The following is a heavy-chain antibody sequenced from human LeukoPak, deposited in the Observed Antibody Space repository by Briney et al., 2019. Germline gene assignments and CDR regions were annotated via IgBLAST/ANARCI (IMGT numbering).Heavy chain of an antibody. V-gene: IGHV3-21*01. CDR1: GFTFSSYS. CDR3: AREREELLRAAFDI. Sequence: GGSLRLSCAASGFTFSSYSMNWVRQAPGKGLEWVSSISSSSSYIYHADSVKGRFTISRDNAKNSLYLQMNSLRAEDTAVYYCAREREELLRAAFDIWGQGTMVTVSS. J-gene: IGHJ3*02. CDR2: ISSSSSYI. D-gene: IGHD2-15*01.